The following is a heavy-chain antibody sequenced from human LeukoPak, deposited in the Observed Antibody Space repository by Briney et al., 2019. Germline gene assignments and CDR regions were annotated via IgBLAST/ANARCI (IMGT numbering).Heavy chain of an antibody. CDR1: GFTVSSNY. CDR2: IYSGGST. J-gene: IGHJ4*02. CDR3: ALDYGDSPGDY. D-gene: IGHD4-17*01. V-gene: IGHV3-53*01. Sequence: GRSLRLSCAASGFTVSSNYMSWVRQAPGKGLEWVSVIYSGGSTYYADSVKGRFTISRDNSKNTLYLQMNSLRAEDTAVYYCALDYGDSPGDYWGQGTLVTVSS.